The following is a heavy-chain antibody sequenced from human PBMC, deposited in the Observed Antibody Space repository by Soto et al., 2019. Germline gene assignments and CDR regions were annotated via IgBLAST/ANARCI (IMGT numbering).Heavy chain of an antibody. V-gene: IGHV1-3*01. CDR1: GYTFTSYA. CDR3: ARPSRYSGYDLDY. J-gene: IGHJ4*02. Sequence: ASVKVSCKASGYTFTSYAMHWVRQAPGQRLEWMGWINAGNGNTKYSQKFQGRDTITRDTSASTAYMELSSLRSEDTAVYYCARPSRYSGYDLDYWGQGTLVTVSS. CDR2: INAGNGNT. D-gene: IGHD5-12*01.